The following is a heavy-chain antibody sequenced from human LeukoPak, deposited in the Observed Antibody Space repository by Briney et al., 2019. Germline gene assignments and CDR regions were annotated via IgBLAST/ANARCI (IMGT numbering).Heavy chain of an antibody. J-gene: IGHJ4*02. V-gene: IGHV3-33*01. CDR3: ASSVAGTDATGDY. Sequence: PGRSLRLSCAASGFTFSSYGMHWVRQAPGKGLEWVAVIWYDGSNKYYADSVKDRFTISRDNSKNTLYLQMNSLRAEDTAVYYCASSVAGTDATGDYWGQGTLVTVSS. CDR1: GFTFSSYG. D-gene: IGHD6-19*01. CDR2: IWYDGSNK.